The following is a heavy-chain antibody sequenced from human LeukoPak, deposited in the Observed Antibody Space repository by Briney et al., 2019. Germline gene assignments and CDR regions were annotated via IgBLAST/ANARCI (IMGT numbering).Heavy chain of an antibody. Sequence: PGGSLRLSCAACGYTFNEYAMYGVRQARGRGLEWVSDINWSGDNIGYADSVKGRFTISRDDAKNSLFLQMNSLRAEDTALYYCARASYYYDTTGLGAVDLWGQGTMVTVSS. CDR3: ARASYYYDTTGLGAVDL. CDR2: INWSGDNI. CDR1: GYTFNEYA. J-gene: IGHJ3*01. D-gene: IGHD3-22*01. V-gene: IGHV3-9*01.